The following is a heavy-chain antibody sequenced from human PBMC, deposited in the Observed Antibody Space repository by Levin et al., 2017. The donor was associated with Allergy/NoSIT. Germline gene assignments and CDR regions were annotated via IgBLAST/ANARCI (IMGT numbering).Heavy chain of an antibody. CDR2: IWYDGSNK. V-gene: IGHV3-33*01. CDR1: GFTFNSYG. CDR3: ARGPPAAAGPQDVGGMDV. J-gene: IGHJ6*02. D-gene: IGHD6-13*01. Sequence: GESLKISCAASGFTFNSYGMHWVRQAPGKGLEWVALIWYDGSNKYYADSVKGRFTISRDNSKNTVYLQMNSLRAEDTAVYYCARGPPAAAGPQDVGGMDVWGQGTTVTVSS.